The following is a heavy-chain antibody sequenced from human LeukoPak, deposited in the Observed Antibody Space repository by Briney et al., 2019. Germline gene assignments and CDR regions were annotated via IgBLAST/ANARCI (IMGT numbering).Heavy chain of an antibody. J-gene: IGHJ4*02. CDR2: INPSGGST. Sequence: ASVKVSCKASGYTYTSYYMHWVRQAPGQGLEWMGIINPSGGSTSYAQKFQGRVTMTRDMSTSTVYMELSSLRSEDTAVYYCARAGPALRTLDSSSWYGLFDYWGQGTLVTVSS. D-gene: IGHD6-13*01. CDR1: GYTYTSYY. CDR3: ARAGPALRTLDSSSWYGLFDY. V-gene: IGHV1-46*01.